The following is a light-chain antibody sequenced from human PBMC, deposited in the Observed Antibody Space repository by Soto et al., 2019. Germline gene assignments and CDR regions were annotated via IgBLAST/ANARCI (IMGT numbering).Light chain of an antibody. CDR3: QKYNSAHLT. CDR2: AVS. CDR1: QVISNY. Sequence: DVQMTQSPSSLSVSVGDRVTITCRASQVISNYLAWYQQKPGKPPQLLIYAVSTLQSGVPSRFSGSASGTEFTLTISSLQPEDVATYYCQKYNSAHLTFGQGTRLE. V-gene: IGKV1-27*01. J-gene: IGKJ5*01.